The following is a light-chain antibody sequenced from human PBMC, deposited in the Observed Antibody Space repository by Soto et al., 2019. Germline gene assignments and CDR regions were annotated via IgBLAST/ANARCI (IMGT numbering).Light chain of an antibody. V-gene: IGKV1-5*03. Sequence: DIQMTQSPSTLSASVGDRVTITSRASQSISTWLAWYQQKPGKAPQLLIYTASSLEIGVPSRFSGSGSGTEVPGTIGGLRPDDFATYCFQQYNSLCTFGQGTKLEIK. CDR1: QSISTW. CDR3: QQYNSLCT. CDR2: TAS. J-gene: IGKJ2*02.